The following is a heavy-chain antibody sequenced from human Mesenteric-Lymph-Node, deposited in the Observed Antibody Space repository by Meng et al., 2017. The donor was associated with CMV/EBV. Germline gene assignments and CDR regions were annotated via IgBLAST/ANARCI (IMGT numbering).Heavy chain of an antibody. CDR2: ISYSGST. V-gene: IGHV4-4*01. CDR3: ARSPGFWSLDY. J-gene: IGHJ4*02. D-gene: IGHD2-8*02. Sequence: TCAVSGDSISRNLWWSWVRQPPGKGLERIGEISYSGSTKYNPSLQSRVTISSDTTNNRFSLRLNSVTAADTGVYFCARSPGFWSLDYWGRGTLVTVSS. CDR1: GDSISRNLW.